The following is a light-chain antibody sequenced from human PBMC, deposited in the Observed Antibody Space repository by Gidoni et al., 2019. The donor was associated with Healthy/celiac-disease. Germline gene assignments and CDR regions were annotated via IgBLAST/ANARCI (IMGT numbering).Light chain of an antibody. CDR1: QSVSSSY. Sequence: IVLTLSPGTLSLSPGERATLSCSASQSVSSSYLAWYQQKPGQAPRLLIYGASSRATGIPDRFSGSGSGTDFTLTISRLESEDFAVYYCQQYGSSPRTFGQGTKVEIK. CDR3: QQYGSSPRT. CDR2: GAS. J-gene: IGKJ1*01. V-gene: IGKV3-20*01.